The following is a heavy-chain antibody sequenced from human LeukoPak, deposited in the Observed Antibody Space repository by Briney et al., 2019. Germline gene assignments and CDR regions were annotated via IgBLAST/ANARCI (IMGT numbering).Heavy chain of an antibody. CDR1: GFAFSIYA. CDR2: IYGDGST. Sequence: GGSLRLSCAASGFAFSIYAMSWVRQAPGKGLEWVSVIYGDGSTYYAESVKGRFVISRDNAKNTLYLQMNSLRAEDTAVYYCARDRWFGASVDWFAPWGQGTLVTVSS. D-gene: IGHD3-10*01. V-gene: IGHV3-66*01. CDR3: ARDRWFGASVDWFAP. J-gene: IGHJ5*02.